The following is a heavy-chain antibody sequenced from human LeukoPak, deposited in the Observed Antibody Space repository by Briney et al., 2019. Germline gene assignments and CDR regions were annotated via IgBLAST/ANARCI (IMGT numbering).Heavy chain of an antibody. V-gene: IGHV1-8*01. CDR2: MNPNSGNT. CDR3: AXXASXFGELFLKY. Sequence: AXVKVXXXAXGYTFTSYDINWVRQATGQGLEWMGWMNPNSGNTGYAQKFQGGVTMTRNTSISTAYMELSSLRSEDTAVYYCAXXASXFGELFLKYWGQGTLVTVSS. J-gene: IGHJ4*02. CDR1: GYTFTSYD. D-gene: IGHD3-10*01.